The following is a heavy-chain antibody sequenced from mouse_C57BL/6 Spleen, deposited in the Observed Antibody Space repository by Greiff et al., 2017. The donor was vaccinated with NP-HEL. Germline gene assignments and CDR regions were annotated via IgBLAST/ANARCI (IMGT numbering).Heavy chain of an antibody. J-gene: IGHJ3*01. D-gene: IGHD3-3*01. CDR1: GYSITSGYD. CDR3: AREGTGAWFAY. Sequence: EVKLQESGPGMVKPSQSLSLTCTVTGYSITSGYDWHWIRHFPGNKLEWMGYISYSGSTNYNPSLKSRISITHDTSKNHFFLKLNSVTTEDTATYYCAREGTGAWFAYWGQGTLVTVSA. CDR2: ISYSGST. V-gene: IGHV3-1*01.